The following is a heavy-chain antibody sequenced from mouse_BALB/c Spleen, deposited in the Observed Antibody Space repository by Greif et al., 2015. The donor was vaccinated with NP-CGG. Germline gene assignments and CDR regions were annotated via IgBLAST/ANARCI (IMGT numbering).Heavy chain of an antibody. J-gene: IGHJ2*01. D-gene: IGHD3-2*01. CDR2: INPSTGYT. CDR3: ARRDSSGYGY. V-gene: IGHV1-7*01. Sequence: QVQLQQSGAELAKPGASVKMSCKASGYTFTSYWMHWVKQRPGQGLEWIGYINPSTGYTEYNQKFKDKATLTADKSSSTAYMQLSSLTSEDSAVDYCARRDSSGYGYWGQGTTLTVSS. CDR1: GYTFTSYW.